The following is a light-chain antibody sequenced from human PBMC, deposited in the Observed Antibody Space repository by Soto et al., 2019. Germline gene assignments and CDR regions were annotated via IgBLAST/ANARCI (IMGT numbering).Light chain of an antibody. CDR1: SSSIGSNY. CDR3: AAWDDRLRGWV. V-gene: IGLV1-47*01. CDR2: RDS. Sequence: QAVVTQPPSASGTPGQRVTISCSESSSSIGSNYIYWYQQLPGTAPKLLIYRDSQRPSGVPDRFSGSKSGTSASLAISGLRSEDEADYYCAAWDDRLRGWVFGGGTKLTVL. J-gene: IGLJ3*02.